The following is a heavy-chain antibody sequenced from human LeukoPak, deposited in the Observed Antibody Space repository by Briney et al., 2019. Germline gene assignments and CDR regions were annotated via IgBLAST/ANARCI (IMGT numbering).Heavy chain of an antibody. CDR2: THHTGST. V-gene: IGHV4-38-2*01. J-gene: IGHJ4*02. CDR1: GYSINSGYH. CDR3: ATSEGGGFFDY. Sequence: SETLSLTCSVSGYSINSGYHWGWIRPPPGKGLEWIAITHHTGSTHYNPSLQSRVTISIDTSKNHFSLKLRSVSAADTAIYYCATSEGGGFFDYWGQGTPVTVSS. D-gene: IGHD4-23*01.